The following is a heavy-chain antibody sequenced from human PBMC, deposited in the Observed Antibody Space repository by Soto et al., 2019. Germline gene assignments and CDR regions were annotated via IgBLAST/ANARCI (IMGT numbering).Heavy chain of an antibody. CDR3: AVDSSSLLFDY. CDR1: GFTFSSYS. D-gene: IGHD6-6*01. J-gene: IGHJ4*02. Sequence: EVQLVESGGGLVKPGGSLRLSCAASGFTFSSYSMNWVRQAPGKGLEWVSSISSSSSYIYYADSVKGRFTISRDNAKNSLYLQMNSLRAEDTAVYYCAVDSSSLLFDYWGQGTLVTVSS. V-gene: IGHV3-21*01. CDR2: ISSSSSYI.